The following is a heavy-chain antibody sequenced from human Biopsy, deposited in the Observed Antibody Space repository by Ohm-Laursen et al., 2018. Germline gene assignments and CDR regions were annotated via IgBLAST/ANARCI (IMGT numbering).Heavy chain of an antibody. CDR2: LWYDGTNK. D-gene: IGHD1-1*01. CDR3: ARPTNARAGGAPFDI. Sequence: SLRLSCSASGFSFSSYGMHWVRQAPGKGLEWVAVLWYDGTNKYHADSVKGRFTISRDNSKNTLYLQMNSLRAEVTAMYYCARPTNARAGGAPFDIWGQGTMVIVSS. CDR1: GFSFSSYG. J-gene: IGHJ3*02. V-gene: IGHV3-33*01.